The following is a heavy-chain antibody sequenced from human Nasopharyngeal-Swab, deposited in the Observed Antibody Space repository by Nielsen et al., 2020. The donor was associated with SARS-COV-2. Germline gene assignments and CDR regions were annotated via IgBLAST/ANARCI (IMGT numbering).Heavy chain of an antibody. CDR1: GLTFTNSW. J-gene: IGHJ3*02. Sequence: GESLKISCAASGLTFTNSWMRWVRQAPGKGPEWVANIKQDGSDKYYVDSVKGRFTISRDNAKNSLELQMNSLRVEDTAVYYCGRGGKLGALDIWGQGTMVTVSS. D-gene: IGHD3-16*01. CDR3: GRGGKLGALDI. V-gene: IGHV3-7*01. CDR2: IKQDGSDK.